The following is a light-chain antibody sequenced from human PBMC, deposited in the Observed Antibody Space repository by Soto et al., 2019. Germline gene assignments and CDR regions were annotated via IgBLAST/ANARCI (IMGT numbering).Light chain of an antibody. Sequence: EILLTQSPGTLSLSPGERATLSCRASQSFTSSYLAWYQHKPGQAPRLLIDGASNRATGIPDRFSGSGSGTDFTLTISRLEPEDFAVYFCQQYTFPPAYIFGQGTKLEIK. CDR3: QQYTFPPAYI. J-gene: IGKJ2*01. CDR2: GAS. V-gene: IGKV3-20*01. CDR1: QSFTSSY.